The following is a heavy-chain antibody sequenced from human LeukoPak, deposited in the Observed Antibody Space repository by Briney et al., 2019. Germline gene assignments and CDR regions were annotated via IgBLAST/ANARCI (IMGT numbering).Heavy chain of an antibody. D-gene: IGHD3-22*01. V-gene: IGHV4-59*08. CDR2: ISYTGST. J-gene: IGHJ4*02. Sequence: SETLSLTCTVSGGSISSYYWTWIRHPPGQGLEWIGYISYTGSTNYNPSLKRRVTISLDTSKNQFSLKLSSVTAADTAVYYCARSSYSDRSGYQFDNWGQGTLVTVSS. CDR3: ARSSYSDRSGYQFDN. CDR1: GGSISSYY.